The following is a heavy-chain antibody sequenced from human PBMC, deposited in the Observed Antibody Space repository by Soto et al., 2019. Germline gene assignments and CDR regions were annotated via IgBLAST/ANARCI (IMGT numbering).Heavy chain of an antibody. CDR1: GGSISSGDYY. D-gene: IGHD2-2*01. CDR2: IYYSGST. J-gene: IGHJ6*02. Sequence: TSETLSLTCTVSGGSISSGDYYWSWIRQPPGKGLEWIGYIYYSGSTYYNPSLKSRVTISVDTSKNQFSLKLSSVTAADTAVYYCARVPLPSYCSSTSCHPPYGMDVWGQGTTVTVSS. CDR3: ARVPLPSYCSSTSCHPPYGMDV. V-gene: IGHV4-30-4*01.